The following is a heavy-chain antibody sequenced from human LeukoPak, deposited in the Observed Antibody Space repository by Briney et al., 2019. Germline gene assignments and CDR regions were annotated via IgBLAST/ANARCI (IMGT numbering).Heavy chain of an antibody. CDR3: ARGGYYYGSGSYYNVPDYFDY. CDR1: GYTFTSYG. J-gene: IGHJ4*02. Sequence: ASVKVSCKASGYTFTSYGISWVRQAPGQGLEWMGWISAYNGNTNYAQKLQGRVTMTTDTSTSTAYMELRSLRSDDTAVYYCARGGYYYGSGSYYNVPDYFDYWGQGTLVTVSS. CDR2: ISAYNGNT. V-gene: IGHV1-18*01. D-gene: IGHD3-10*01.